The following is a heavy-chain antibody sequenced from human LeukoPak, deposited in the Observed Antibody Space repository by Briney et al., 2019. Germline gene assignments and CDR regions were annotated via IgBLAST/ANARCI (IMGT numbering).Heavy chain of an antibody. CDR1: GFTFSSYA. Sequence: GGSLRLSCAASGFTFSSYAMSWVRQAPGKGLEWVSAISGSSGSTYYADSVKGRFTISRDNSKNTLYLQMNSLRAEDTAVYYCAKGGYCSGGSCYARWYFDLWGRGTLVTVSS. V-gene: IGHV3-23*01. J-gene: IGHJ2*01. CDR2: ISGSSGST. D-gene: IGHD2-15*01. CDR3: AKGGYCSGGSCYARWYFDL.